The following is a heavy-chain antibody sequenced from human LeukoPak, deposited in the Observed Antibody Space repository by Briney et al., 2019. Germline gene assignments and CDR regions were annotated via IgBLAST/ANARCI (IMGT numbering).Heavy chain of an antibody. CDR1: GFTFSSYA. V-gene: IGHV3-64*01. CDR2: ISSNGGST. CDR3: ARVYTAMVSWFDY. Sequence: PGGSLRLSCAASGFTFSSYAMHWVRQAPGKGLEYVSAISSNGGSTYYANSVKGRFTISRDNSKNTLYLQMGSLRAEDMAVYYCARVYTAMVSWFDYWGQGTLVTVSS. J-gene: IGHJ4*02. D-gene: IGHD5-18*01.